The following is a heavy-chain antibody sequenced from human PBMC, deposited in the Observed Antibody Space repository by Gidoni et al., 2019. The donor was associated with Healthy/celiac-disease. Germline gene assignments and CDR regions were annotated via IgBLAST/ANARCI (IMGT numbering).Heavy chain of an antibody. CDR2: IKSKTDGGTT. J-gene: IGHJ6*02. D-gene: IGHD3-10*01. CDR3: TWFNFYYYGMDV. Sequence: EVQLVESGGGLVKPGGSLRLSCAASGFTFSTAWMSWVRQAPGKGLEWVGRIKSKTDGGTTDYAAPVKGRFTISRDDSKNTLYLQMNSLKTEDTAVYYCTWFNFYYYGMDVWGQGTTVTVSS. CDR1: GFTFSTAW. V-gene: IGHV3-15*01.